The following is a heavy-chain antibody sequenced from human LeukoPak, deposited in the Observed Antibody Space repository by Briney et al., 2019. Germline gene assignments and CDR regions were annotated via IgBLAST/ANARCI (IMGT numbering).Heavy chain of an antibody. Sequence: PGESLRLSCAASGFTFSSYAMSWVRQAPGKGLEWVSAISGSGGSTYYADSVKGRFTISRDNSKNTLYLQMNSLRAEDTAVYYCANQGSYYDSSGYPDYWGQGTLVTVSS. CDR2: ISGSGGST. CDR3: ANQGSYYDSSGYPDY. V-gene: IGHV3-23*01. CDR1: GFTFSSYA. D-gene: IGHD3-22*01. J-gene: IGHJ4*02.